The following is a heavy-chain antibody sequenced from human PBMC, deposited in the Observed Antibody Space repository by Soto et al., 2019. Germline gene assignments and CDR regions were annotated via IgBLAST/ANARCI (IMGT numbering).Heavy chain of an antibody. CDR1: GFTFSSYG. J-gene: IGHJ4*02. CDR3: ATDSTWDY. CDR2: ISYDGSNK. Sequence: QVQLVESGGGVVQPGRSLRLSCAASGFTFSSYGMHWVRQAPGKGLEWVAVISYDGSNKYYADSVKGRFTISRDNSKNSLYLQMNSLRAEDTAVYYCATDSTWDYWGQGTLVTVSS. V-gene: IGHV3-30*03.